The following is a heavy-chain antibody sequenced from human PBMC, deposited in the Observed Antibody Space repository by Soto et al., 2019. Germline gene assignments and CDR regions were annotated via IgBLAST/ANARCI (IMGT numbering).Heavy chain of an antibody. CDR1: GFTFSSYD. Sequence: VQLVESGGGLVQPGGSLRLSCAASGFTFSSYDMHWVRQATGKGLEWVSAIGTAGDTYYPGSVKGRFTISRENAKNSLYLQMNSLRAGDTAVYYCARGRYGDYAFDPWGQGTLVTVS. J-gene: IGHJ5*02. CDR2: IGTAGDT. V-gene: IGHV3-13*01. CDR3: ARGRYGDYAFDP. D-gene: IGHD4-17*01.